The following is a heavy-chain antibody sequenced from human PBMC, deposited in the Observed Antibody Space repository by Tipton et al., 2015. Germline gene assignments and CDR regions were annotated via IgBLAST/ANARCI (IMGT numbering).Heavy chain of an antibody. CDR1: GVSIRGFY. CDR3: ARYTAYGSGIYTYYFDY. Sequence: TLSLTCTVSGVSIRGFYWSWIRQPPGKGLEWIGYISHRGSTHYNTSLKSRVTISVDTSKNQFSLKLNSVTAADTAVYYCARYTAYGSGIYTYYFDYWGQGTLVTVSS. V-gene: IGHV4-59*07. D-gene: IGHD3-10*01. J-gene: IGHJ4*02. CDR2: ISHRGST.